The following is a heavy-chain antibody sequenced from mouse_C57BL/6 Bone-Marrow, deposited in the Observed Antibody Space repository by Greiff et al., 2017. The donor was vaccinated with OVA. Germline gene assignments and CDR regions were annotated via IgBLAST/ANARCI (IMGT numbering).Heavy chain of an antibody. V-gene: IGHV1-61*01. CDR1: GYTFTSYW. D-gene: IGHD1-1*01. CDR3: ASLITTFDY. CDR2: IYPSDSET. J-gene: IGHJ2*01. Sequence: VQLQQPGAELVRPGSSVKLSCKASGYTFTSYWMDWVKQRPGQGLEWIGNIYPSDSETHYNQQFKDKATLTVDKSSSTAYMQLSSLTSDYSAVYSCASLITTFDYWGQGTTLTVSS.